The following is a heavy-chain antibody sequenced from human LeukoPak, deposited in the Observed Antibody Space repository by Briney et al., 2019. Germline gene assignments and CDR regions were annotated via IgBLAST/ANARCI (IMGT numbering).Heavy chain of an antibody. V-gene: IGHV3-30*04. CDR1: GFTFNIYP. D-gene: IGHD2-8*01. CDR3: AKGVSYNWFDP. J-gene: IGHJ5*02. CDR2: ISNDGSNK. Sequence: GGSLRLSCVASGFTFNIYPMHWVRQAPGTGLEWVALISNDGSNKFYADSVKGRFTISRDNSKNTVYLQMNSLRAEDTAVYYCAKGVSYNWFDPWGQGTLVTVSS.